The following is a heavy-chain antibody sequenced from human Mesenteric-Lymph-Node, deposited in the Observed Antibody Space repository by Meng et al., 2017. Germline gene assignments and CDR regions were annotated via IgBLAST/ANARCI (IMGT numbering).Heavy chain of an antibody. Sequence: GESLKISCAASGFTFSSYAMSWVRQAPGKGLEWVSAISGSGGTIYYADSVKGRFTISRDNAKNSLYLQMNSLRAEDTAVYYCAVGDGEETDYWGQGTLVTVSS. CDR2: ISGSGGTI. V-gene: IGHV3-23*01. J-gene: IGHJ4*02. D-gene: IGHD5-24*01. CDR1: GFTFSSYA. CDR3: AVGDGEETDY.